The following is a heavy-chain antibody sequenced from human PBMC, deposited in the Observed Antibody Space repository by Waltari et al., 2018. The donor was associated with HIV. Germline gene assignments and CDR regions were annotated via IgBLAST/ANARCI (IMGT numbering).Heavy chain of an antibody. CDR2: IYTSGST. CDR3: AGGYYGSGSYYND. J-gene: IGHJ4*02. D-gene: IGHD3-10*01. CDR1: GGSISSASYH. Sequence: QVQLQESGPGLVKPSQTLSLTGTASGGSISSASYHWSWIRQPAGKGLEWIGRIYTSGSTNYNPSLKSRVTISVDTSKNQFSLKLSSVTAADTAVYYCAGGYYGSGSYYNDWGQGTLVTVSS. V-gene: IGHV4-61*02.